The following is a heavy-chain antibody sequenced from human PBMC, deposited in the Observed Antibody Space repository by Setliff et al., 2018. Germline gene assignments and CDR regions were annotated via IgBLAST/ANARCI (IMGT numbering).Heavy chain of an antibody. CDR1: GGTFSSYA. V-gene: IGHV1-69*13. Sequence: GASVKVSCKASGGTFSSYAISWVRQAPGQGLEWMGGIIPMFGTANYAQKFQGRVTITADESTSTAYMELSSLRSEDTAVYYCAARCSSTSCRYYYGSGSSVPFDYWGQGTLVT. D-gene: IGHD3-10*01. CDR2: IIPMFGTA. J-gene: IGHJ4*02. CDR3: AARCSSTSCRYYYGSGSSVPFDY.